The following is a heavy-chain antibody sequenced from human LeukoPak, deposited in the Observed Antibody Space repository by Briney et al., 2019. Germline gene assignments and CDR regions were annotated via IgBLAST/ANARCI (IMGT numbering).Heavy chain of an antibody. D-gene: IGHD3-22*01. V-gene: IGHV3-23*01. J-gene: IGHJ5*02. CDR2: ISGSGGST. CDR3: AKGAFTMIVGNWFDP. CDR1: GFTFSSYA. Sequence: PVGSLRLSCAASGFTFSSYAMSWVRQAPGRGLEWVSAISGSGGSTYYADSVKGRFTISRDNSKNTLYLQMNSLRAEDTAVYYCAKGAFTMIVGNWFDPWGQGTLVTVSS.